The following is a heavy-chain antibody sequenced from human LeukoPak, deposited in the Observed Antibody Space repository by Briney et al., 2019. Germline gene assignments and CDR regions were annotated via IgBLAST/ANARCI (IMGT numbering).Heavy chain of an antibody. V-gene: IGHV4-34*01. Sequence: SETLSLTCAVYGGSFSGYYWSWIRQPPGKGLEWIGEINHSGSTNYNPSLTSRVTISVDTSKNQFSLKLSSVTAADTAVYYCARGHYYGSGSYYDNWFDPWGQGTLVTVSS. CDR3: ARGHYYGSGSYYDNWFDP. CDR2: INHSGST. D-gene: IGHD3-10*01. J-gene: IGHJ5*02. CDR1: GGSFSGYY.